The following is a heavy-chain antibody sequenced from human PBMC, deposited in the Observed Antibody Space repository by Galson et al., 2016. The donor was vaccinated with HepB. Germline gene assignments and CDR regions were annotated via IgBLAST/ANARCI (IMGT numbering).Heavy chain of an antibody. CDR2: VDSNGGSV. CDR3: AREGREYYDSSGPGDAFDI. J-gene: IGHJ3*02. CDR1: GFGFSSHW. Sequence: SLRLSCAASGFGFSSHWMHWVRQAPETGLVWISRVDSNGGSVRYADSVKGRFTVSRDNAKNSLYLQMNSLRAEDTAVYYCAREGREYYDSSGPGDAFDIWGQGTMVTVSS. V-gene: IGHV3-74*01. D-gene: IGHD3-22*01.